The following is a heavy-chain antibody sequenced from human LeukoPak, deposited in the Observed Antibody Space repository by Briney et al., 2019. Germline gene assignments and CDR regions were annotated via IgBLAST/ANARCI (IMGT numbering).Heavy chain of an antibody. J-gene: IGHJ4*02. D-gene: IGHD2-8*02. V-gene: IGHV4-34*01. Sequence: SETLSPTCAVYGGSFSGYYWSWIRQPPGKGLEWIGEINHSGSTNYNPSLKSRVTISVDTSMNQFSLKLSSVTAADTAVYYCARSGAYGRDFDYWGQGTLVTVSS. CDR2: INHSGST. CDR3: ARSGAYGRDFDY. CDR1: GGSFSGYY.